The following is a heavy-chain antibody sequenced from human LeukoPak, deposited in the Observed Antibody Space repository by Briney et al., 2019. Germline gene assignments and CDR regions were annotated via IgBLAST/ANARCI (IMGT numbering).Heavy chain of an antibody. Sequence: GASVKVSCKASGYTFTGYYMHWVRQAPGQGLEWMGWINPSSGGTNYAQKFQGRVTMTRDTSISTAYMELSRLRSDDTAVYYCARGPWGTMVQGVTDPLDYWGQGTLVTVSS. CDR3: ARGPWGTMVQGVTDPLDY. CDR2: INPSSGGT. J-gene: IGHJ4*02. D-gene: IGHD3-10*01. V-gene: IGHV1-2*02. CDR1: GYTFTGYY.